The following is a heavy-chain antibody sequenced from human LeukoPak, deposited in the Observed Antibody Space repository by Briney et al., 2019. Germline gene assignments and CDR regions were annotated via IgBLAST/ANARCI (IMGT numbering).Heavy chain of an antibody. CDR3: ARQGGYRRYYYYMDV. CDR2: IYPGDSDT. Sequence: GESLKISCKGSGYSFTGYWTGWVRQMPGKGLEWMGIIYPGDSDTRYSPSFQGQVTISADKSISTAYLQWSSLKASDTAMYYCARQGGYRRYYYYMDVWGKGTTVTVSS. CDR1: GYSFTGYW. V-gene: IGHV5-51*01. J-gene: IGHJ6*03. D-gene: IGHD3-16*02.